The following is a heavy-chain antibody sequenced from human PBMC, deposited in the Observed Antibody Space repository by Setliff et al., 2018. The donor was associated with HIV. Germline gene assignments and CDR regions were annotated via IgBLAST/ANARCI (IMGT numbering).Heavy chain of an antibody. D-gene: IGHD3-9*01. V-gene: IGHV1-8*02. CDR1: GYTFTNYD. Sequence: GASVKVSCKPSGYTFTNYDINWVRQAAGQGLEWMGWMNPDSRNTGYAQRFEGSVTMTWDTSISTAYMELNNVKFEDTAIYYCARAWGAGVTGYWFEPWGQGTRVTVSS. CDR2: MNPDSRNT. J-gene: IGHJ5*02. CDR3: ARAWGAGVTGYWFEP.